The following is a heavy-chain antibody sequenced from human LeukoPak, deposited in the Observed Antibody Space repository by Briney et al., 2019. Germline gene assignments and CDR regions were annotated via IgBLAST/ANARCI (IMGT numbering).Heavy chain of an antibody. CDR3: AKGGGYCSGGSCSHDY. V-gene: IGHV3-30*18. J-gene: IGHJ4*02. D-gene: IGHD2-15*01. CDR2: ISFDGSNK. Sequence: HPGGSLRLSCAASGFTFSTYTMSWVRQAPGKGLEWVAVISFDGSNKYYADSVKGQFTISRDNSKNTLYLQMNSLRAEDTAVYYCAKGGGYCSGGSCSHDYWGQGTLVTVSS. CDR1: GFTFSTYT.